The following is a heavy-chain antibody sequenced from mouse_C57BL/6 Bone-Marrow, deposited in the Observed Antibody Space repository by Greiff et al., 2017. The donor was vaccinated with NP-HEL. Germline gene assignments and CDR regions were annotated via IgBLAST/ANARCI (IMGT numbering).Heavy chain of an antibody. CDR2: INPSSGYT. CDR3: VKRGPPFDY. V-gene: IGHV1-4*01. Sequence: QVQLQQPGAELARPGASVTLSCKASGYTFTSYTMHWVKQRPGQGLVWIGYINPSSGYTKYNQKFKDKATLTADKSSSTAYMQLSSLTSEDSAVYYCVKRGPPFDYWGQGTTLTVSS. CDR1: GYTFTSYT. J-gene: IGHJ2*01.